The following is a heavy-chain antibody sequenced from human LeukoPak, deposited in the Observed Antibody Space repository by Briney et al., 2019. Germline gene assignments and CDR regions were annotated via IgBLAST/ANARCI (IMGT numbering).Heavy chain of an antibody. CDR3: ARVLGIAVFDY. J-gene: IGHJ4*02. CDR2: IKQDGSEK. V-gene: IGHV3-7*01. D-gene: IGHD6-19*01. Sequence: GGSLRLSCAASGFTFSSYWMSWVRQAPGKGLEWVANIKQDGSEKYYVDSVKGRFTISRNNAKNSLYLQMNSLRAEDTAVYYCARVLGIAVFDYWGQGTLVTVSS. CDR1: GFTFSSYW.